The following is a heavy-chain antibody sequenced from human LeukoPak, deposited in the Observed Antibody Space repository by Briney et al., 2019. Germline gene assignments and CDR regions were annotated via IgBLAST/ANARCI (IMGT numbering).Heavy chain of an antibody. CDR1: GGSISSYY. V-gene: IGHV4-59*12. J-gene: IGHJ4*02. CDR2: IYYSGST. Sequence: SETLSLTCTVSGGSISSYYWNWIRQPPGKGLEWIGYIYYSGSTNYNPSLKSRATISVDTSKSQFSLKLNSMTAADTAVYYCARGEGARDGYNYEGPFYFDYWGQGTLVTVSS. CDR3: ARGEGARDGYNYEGPFYFDY. D-gene: IGHD5-24*01.